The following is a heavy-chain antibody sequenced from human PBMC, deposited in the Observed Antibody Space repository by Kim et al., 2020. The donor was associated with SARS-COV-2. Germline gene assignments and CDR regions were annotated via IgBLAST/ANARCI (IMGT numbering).Heavy chain of an antibody. CDR3: AGYFYGWGSYYRSIDY. Sequence: GGSLRLSCAASGFTFSSHTMTWVRQAPGKGLEWVSTISDTGDTTYYADSVKGRFTISRDNSKNTLYLQMNSLRAEDTVIYYCAGYFYGWGSYYRSIDYWGQGTLVTVSS. CDR2: ISDTGDTT. V-gene: IGHV3-23*01. J-gene: IGHJ4*02. CDR1: GFTFSSHT. D-gene: IGHD3-10*01.